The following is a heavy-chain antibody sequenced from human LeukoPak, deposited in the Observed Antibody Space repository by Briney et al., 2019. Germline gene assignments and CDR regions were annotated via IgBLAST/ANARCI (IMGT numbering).Heavy chain of an antibody. CDR3: ARFDYGAPDY. V-gene: IGHV6-1*01. Sequence: SQTLSLTCAISGDSVSSSTAAWYWIRQSPSRGLEWLGRTYYRSRWSYEYTTSVKGRITINADTSENQFSLQLKSVTPEDTAVYYCARFDYGAPDYWGQGTLVTVSS. CDR1: GDSVSSSTAA. J-gene: IGHJ4*02. D-gene: IGHD3-16*01. CDR2: TYYRSRWSY.